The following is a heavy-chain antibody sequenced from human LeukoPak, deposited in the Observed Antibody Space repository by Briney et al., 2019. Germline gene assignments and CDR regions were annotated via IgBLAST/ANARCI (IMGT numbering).Heavy chain of an antibody. CDR1: GGTFSSYA. J-gene: IGHJ5*02. V-gene: IGHV1-69*04. D-gene: IGHD2-8*01. CDR3: ARGGTKGFDP. Sequence: GASVTVSCKASGGTFSSYAISWVRQAPGQGLEWMGRIIPILGIANYAQKFQGRVTITADKSTSTAYMELSSLRSEDTAVYYCARGGTKGFDPWGQGTLVTVPS. CDR2: IIPILGIA.